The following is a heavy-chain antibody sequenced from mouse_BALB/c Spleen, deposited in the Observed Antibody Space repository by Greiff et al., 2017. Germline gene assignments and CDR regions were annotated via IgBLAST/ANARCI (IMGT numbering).Heavy chain of an antibody. Sequence: EVKLVESGGGLVQPGGSLRLSCATSGFTFTDYYMSWVRQPPGKALEWLGFIRNKANGYTTEYSASVKGRFTISRDNSQSILYLQMNTLRAEDSATYYCARDILYYYGSSYGYFDVWGAGTTVTVSS. V-gene: IGHV7-3*02. CDR3: ARDILYYYGSSYGYFDV. J-gene: IGHJ1*01. CDR1: GFTFTDYY. D-gene: IGHD1-1*01. CDR2: IRNKANGYTT.